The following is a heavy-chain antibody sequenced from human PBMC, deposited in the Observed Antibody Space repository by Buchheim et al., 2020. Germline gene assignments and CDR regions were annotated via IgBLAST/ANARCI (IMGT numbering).Heavy chain of an antibody. CDR1: GFTFSTYW. CDR2: INQDGREQ. D-gene: IGHD1/OR15-1a*01. J-gene: IGHJ4*02. V-gene: IGHV3-7*01. Sequence: EVQLVDSGGGLVQPGGSLRLSCAASGFTFSTYWMHWVRQAPGKGLEWVANINQDGREQYYVDSVKGGLTIYRDNAENCLYLQMNSLRVEDTAVYYCANWDNSWGQGSL. CDR3: ANWDNS.